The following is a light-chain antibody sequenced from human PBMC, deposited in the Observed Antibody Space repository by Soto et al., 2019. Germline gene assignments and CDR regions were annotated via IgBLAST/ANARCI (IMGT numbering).Light chain of an antibody. CDR3: QKYNNAPWT. V-gene: IGKV1-27*01. J-gene: IGKJ1*01. CDR2: AAS. CDR1: QGISNY. Sequence: DIQMTQSPSSLSASVGDRVTITCRASQGISNYLAWYQQKPGKVPKLLLYAASTLQSGVPSRFSGSGSVTDFTLTISSLQPEDVATYYCQKYNNAPWTFGQGTKVEIK.